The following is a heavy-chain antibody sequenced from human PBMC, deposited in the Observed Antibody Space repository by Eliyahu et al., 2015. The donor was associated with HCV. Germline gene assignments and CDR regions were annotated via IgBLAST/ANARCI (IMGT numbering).Heavy chain of an antibody. J-gene: IGHJ6*02. D-gene: IGHD5-18*01. Sequence: QVQLVQSGAEVKKPGASVKVSCKASGYTFTSYGISWVRQAPGQGLEWMGWISAYNGNTNYAQKLQGRVTMTTDTSTSTAYMELRSLRSDDTAVYYCARDQGGLIQLWLQETPYYYYGMDVWGQGTTVTVSS. CDR2: ISAYNGNT. V-gene: IGHV1-18*01. CDR1: GYTFTSYG. CDR3: ARDQGGLIQLWLQETPYYYYGMDV.